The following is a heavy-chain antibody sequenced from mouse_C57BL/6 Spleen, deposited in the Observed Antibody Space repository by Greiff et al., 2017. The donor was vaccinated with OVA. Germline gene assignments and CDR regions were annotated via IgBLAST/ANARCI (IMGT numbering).Heavy chain of an antibody. J-gene: IGHJ1*03. CDR2: ISSGSSPI. Sequence: EVMLVESGGGLVKPGGSLQLSCAASGFTFSDYGMHWVRQAPEKGLEWVAYISSGSSPIYYAATVKGRFTISRANAKTPLFLQMTRLRSEDTAMYYCARPPYGYGYFDVWGTGTTVTVAS. D-gene: IGHD1-1*02. CDR1: GFTFSDYG. CDR3: ARPPYGYGYFDV. V-gene: IGHV5-17*01.